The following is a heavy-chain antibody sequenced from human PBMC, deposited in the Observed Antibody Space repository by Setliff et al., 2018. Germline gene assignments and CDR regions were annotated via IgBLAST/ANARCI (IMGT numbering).Heavy chain of an antibody. CDR3: ARTCSGSGCYAGLES. V-gene: IGHV3-33*08. CDR1: GFTFSSYR. D-gene: IGHD2-15*01. Sequence: GGSLRLSCSASGFTFSSYRMHWVRQAPGKGLEWVAVIWDDGGKKYHADSVKGRFTISRDNSKNTLYLEMNSLRPEDTAVYYCARTCSGSGCYAGLESWGQGTPVTVSS. CDR2: IWDDGGKK. J-gene: IGHJ4*02.